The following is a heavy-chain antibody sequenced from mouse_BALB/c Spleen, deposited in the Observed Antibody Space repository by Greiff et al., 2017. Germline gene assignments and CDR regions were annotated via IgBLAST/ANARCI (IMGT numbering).Heavy chain of an antibody. CDR3: ARVSDYAFDY. Sequence: EVHLVESGGGLVQPGGSRKLSCAASGFTFSSFGMHWVRQAPEKGLEWVAYISSGSSTIYYADTVKGRFTISRDNPKNTLFLQMTSLRSEDTAMYYCARVSDYAFDYWGQGTTLTVSS. V-gene: IGHV5-17*02. CDR1: GFTFSSFG. D-gene: IGHD2-4*01. J-gene: IGHJ2*01. CDR2: ISSGSSTI.